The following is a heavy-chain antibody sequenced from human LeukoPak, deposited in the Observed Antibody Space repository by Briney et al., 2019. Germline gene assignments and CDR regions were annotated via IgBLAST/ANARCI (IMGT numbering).Heavy chain of an antibody. CDR1: GFTFSSYA. D-gene: IGHD4-23*01. Sequence: GGSLRLSCAASGFTFSSYAMMWLRQAPGKGLEWVSAISGAGGTTLYADSVKGRFTISRDNSKNTLYLQMNSLRAEDTAVYYCARGGDYGGNSGYFDYWGQGTLVTVSS. CDR3: ARGGDYGGNSGYFDY. V-gene: IGHV3-23*01. CDR2: ISGAGGTT. J-gene: IGHJ4*02.